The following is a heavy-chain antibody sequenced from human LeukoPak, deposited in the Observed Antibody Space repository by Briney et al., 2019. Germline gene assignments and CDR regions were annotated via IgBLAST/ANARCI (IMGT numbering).Heavy chain of an antibody. V-gene: IGHV1-69*02. CDR2: IIPILGIA. J-gene: IGHJ4*02. D-gene: IGHD5-24*01. CDR1: GGTFSSYT. CDR3: ARGRDGYEHFDY. Sequence: SVKVSCKASGGTFSSYTISWVRQAPGQGLEWMGRIIPILGIANYAQKFQGRVTITADKSTSTAYMELSSLRSEDTAVYYCARGRDGYEHFDYWGQGTLVTVSS.